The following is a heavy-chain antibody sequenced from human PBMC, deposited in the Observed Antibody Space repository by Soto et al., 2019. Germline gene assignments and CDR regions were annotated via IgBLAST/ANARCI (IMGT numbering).Heavy chain of an antibody. V-gene: IGHV3-7*03. CDR1: GLTFRNDW. CDR2: INQDGSER. D-gene: IGHD4-17*01. Sequence: GGSLRLSCAGSGLTFRNDWLSWVRQAPGKGLEWVANINQDGSERYYVGSVRGRFTISRDNVENSLYLQLNSLRPEDTAVYYCAVYGYGVSAAGYWGQGNLVTVSS. CDR3: AVYGYGVSAAGY. J-gene: IGHJ4*02.